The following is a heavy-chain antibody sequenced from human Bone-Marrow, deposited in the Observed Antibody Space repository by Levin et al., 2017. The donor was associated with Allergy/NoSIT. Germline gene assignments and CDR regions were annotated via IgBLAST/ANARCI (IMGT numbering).Heavy chain of an antibody. CDR2: IWYDGSRK. Sequence: GGSLRLSCTASGFNFSTYGMHWVRQAPGKGLEWVALIWYDGSRKYYADSVKGRVTITRDDPENTLYLQMNSLRGEDTALYYCAGAYNNYYDYWGQGTLVTVSS. J-gene: IGHJ4*02. V-gene: IGHV3-33*01. D-gene: IGHD1-14*01. CDR3: AGAYNNYYDY. CDR1: GFNFSTYG.